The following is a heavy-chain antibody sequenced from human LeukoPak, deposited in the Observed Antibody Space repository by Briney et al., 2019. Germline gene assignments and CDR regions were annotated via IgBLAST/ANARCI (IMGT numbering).Heavy chain of an antibody. Sequence: GRSLCPSCPLSTFTLGVYLTSWVRPAPEDGLGWIGLTSGGTTEYTASVKGRFTLSREDSPSIPHPQMKGLRTEDTPVYYGSRGSGWLSVYGGQGTLVTVSS. CDR1: TFTLGVYL. CDR3: SRGSGWLSVY. D-gene: IGHD6-19*01. CDR2: TSGGTT. V-gene: IGHV3-49*04. J-gene: IGHJ4*02.